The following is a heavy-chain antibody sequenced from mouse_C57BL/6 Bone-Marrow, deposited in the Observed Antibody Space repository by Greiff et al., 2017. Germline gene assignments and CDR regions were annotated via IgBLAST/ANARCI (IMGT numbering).Heavy chain of an antibody. CDR1: GFTFSSYG. CDR3: ARLYGSSPYYFDY. D-gene: IGHD1-1*01. V-gene: IGHV5-6*01. J-gene: IGHJ2*01. CDR2: ISSGGSYT. Sequence: VQLKESGGDLVKPGGSLKLSCAASGFTFSSYGMSWVRQTPDKRLEWVATISSGGSYTYYPESVKGRFTISRDNAKNTLYLQMSRLKSEDTAMYYCARLYGSSPYYFDYWGQGTTLTVSS.